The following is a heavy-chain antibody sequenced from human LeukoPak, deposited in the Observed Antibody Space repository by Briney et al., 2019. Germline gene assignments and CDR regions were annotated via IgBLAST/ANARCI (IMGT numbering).Heavy chain of an antibody. D-gene: IGHD3-3*01. CDR3: ARVKVYYDFWSAYYTGLSYFDY. CDR2: INHSGST. CDR1: GGSFSGYY. Sequence: SETLSLTCAVYGGSFSGYYWSWIRQPPGKGLEWIGEINHSGSTNYNPSLKSRVTISVDTSKNQFSLKLSSVTAADTAVYYCARVKVYYDFWSAYYTGLSYFDYWGQGTLVTVSS. V-gene: IGHV4-34*01. J-gene: IGHJ4*02.